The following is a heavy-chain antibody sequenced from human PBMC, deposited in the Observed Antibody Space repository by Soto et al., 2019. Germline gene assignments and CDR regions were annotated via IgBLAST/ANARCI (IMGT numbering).Heavy chain of an antibody. V-gene: IGHV5-10-1*01. Sequence: XESLTISFKGSGDSFAGYWITLVRQKPGKGLEWMGRIDPSDSQTYYSPSFRGHVTISVTKSITTVFLQWSSLRASDTAMYYCARQIYDSDTGPNFQYYFDSWGQGTPVTVSS. CDR3: ARQIYDSDTGPNFQYYFDS. CDR1: GDSFAGYW. D-gene: IGHD3-22*01. CDR2: IDPSDSQT. J-gene: IGHJ4*02.